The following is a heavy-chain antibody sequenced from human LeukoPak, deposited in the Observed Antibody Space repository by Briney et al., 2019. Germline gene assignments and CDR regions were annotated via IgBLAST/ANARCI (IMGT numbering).Heavy chain of an antibody. CDR3: ARAGSGWSFDY. CDR2: NSYSGNT. Sequence: SETLSLTCTVSGGPISSYYWNWIRQPPGKGLEWIGYNSYSGNTNYNPSLKSRVTISVDMSKNQFSLKLSSVTAADTAVYYCARAGSGWSFDYWGQGTLVTVSS. CDR1: GGPISSYY. D-gene: IGHD6-19*01. J-gene: IGHJ4*02. V-gene: IGHV4-59*01.